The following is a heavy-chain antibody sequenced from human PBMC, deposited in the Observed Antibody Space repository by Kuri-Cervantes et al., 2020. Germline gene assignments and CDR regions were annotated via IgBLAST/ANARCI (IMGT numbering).Heavy chain of an antibody. J-gene: IGHJ3*02. CDR1: GYSFTTSS. Sequence: ASVKVSCKAFGYSFTTSSMSWVRQAPGQGLEWMGWIHTNTKNPTYAQGFTGRFVFSLDTSVSTAYLEINSLKSEDTAVYYCARDHGGFWSGYSNDAFDIWGQGTKVTVSS. CDR2: IHTNTKNP. V-gene: IGHV7-4-1*02. CDR3: ARDHGGFWSGYSNDAFDI. D-gene: IGHD3-3*01.